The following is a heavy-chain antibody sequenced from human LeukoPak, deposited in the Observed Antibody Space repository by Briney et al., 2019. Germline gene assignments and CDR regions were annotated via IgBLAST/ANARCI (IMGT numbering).Heavy chain of an antibody. V-gene: IGHV1-69*05. CDR1: GGTFSSYA. Sequence: GASVKVSCKASGGTFSSYAISWVRQAPGQGLKWMGGIIPIFGTANYAQKFQGRVTITTDESTSTAYMELSSLRSEDTAVYYCATPRGYSGYDYLDYWGQGTLVTVSS. J-gene: IGHJ4*02. D-gene: IGHD5-12*01. CDR2: IIPIFGTA. CDR3: ATPRGYSGYDYLDY.